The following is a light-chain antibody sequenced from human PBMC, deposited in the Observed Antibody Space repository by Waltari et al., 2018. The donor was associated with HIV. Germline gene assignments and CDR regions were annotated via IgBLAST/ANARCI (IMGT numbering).Light chain of an antibody. V-gene: IGLV3-25*03. CDR2: KDS. J-gene: IGLJ3*02. CDR3: ESADSSLWV. Sequence: SYELTQPPSVSVSPGQTARITCSGDALPKQYAYWYQQKAGQAPVLVIYKDSERPSGIPERFSGSSSGTTVTLTISRVQAEDEADYYCESADSSLWVFGGGTKLTVL. CDR1: ALPKQY.